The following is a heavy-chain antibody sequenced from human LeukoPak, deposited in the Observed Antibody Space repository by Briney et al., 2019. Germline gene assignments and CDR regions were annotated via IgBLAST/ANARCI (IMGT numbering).Heavy chain of an antibody. D-gene: IGHD6-13*01. J-gene: IGHJ2*01. CDR1: GFTFSSYW. V-gene: IGHV3-7*01. CDR3: ARAPRYSSSWYLTYWYFDL. CDR2: IKQDGSEK. Sequence: PGGSLRLSCAASGFTFSSYWMSWVRQAPGKGLEWVANIKQDGSEKYYVDSVKGRFTISRDNAKNSMYLQMNSLRAEDTAVYYCARAPRYSSSWYLTYWYFDLWGRGTLVTVSP.